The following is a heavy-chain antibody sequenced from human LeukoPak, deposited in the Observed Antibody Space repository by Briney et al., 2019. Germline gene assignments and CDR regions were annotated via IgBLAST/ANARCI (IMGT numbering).Heavy chain of an antibody. D-gene: IGHD3-9*01. J-gene: IGHJ4*02. CDR1: GYTFTGYY. CDR2: INPNSGGT. V-gene: IGHV1-2*03. Sequence: LVASVKVSCKASGYTFTGYYMHWVRQAPGQGLEWMGWINPNSGGTNYAQKFQGRVTTTRDTSISTAYMELSRLRSDDTAVYYCARSYDILTGYHLDYWGQGTLVTVSS. CDR3: ARSYDILTGYHLDY.